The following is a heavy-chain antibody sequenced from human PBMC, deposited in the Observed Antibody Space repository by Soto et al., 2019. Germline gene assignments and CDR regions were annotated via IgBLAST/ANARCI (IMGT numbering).Heavy chain of an antibody. CDR2: IYYSGST. CDR1: GGSISSGDYY. CDR3: ARDAYCGGDCYSGPNDAFDI. J-gene: IGHJ3*02. D-gene: IGHD2-21*02. V-gene: IGHV4-30-4*01. Sequence: SETLSLTCTVSGGSISSGDYYWSWIRQPPGKGLEWIGYIYYSGSTYYNPSLKSRVTISVDTSKNQFSLKLSSVTAADTAVYYCARDAYCGGDCYSGPNDAFDIWGQGTMVTVSS.